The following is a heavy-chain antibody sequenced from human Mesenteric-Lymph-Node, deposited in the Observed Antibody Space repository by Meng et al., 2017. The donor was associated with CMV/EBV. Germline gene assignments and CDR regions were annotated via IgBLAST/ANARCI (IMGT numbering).Heavy chain of an antibody. CDR3: ARALTTLTQYYYHYGMDV. D-gene: IGHD4-11*01. V-gene: IGHV3-30-3*01. CDR1: GFTFSSYA. Sequence: GESLKISCAASGFTFSSYAMHWVRQAPGKGLEWVAIISYDGSNKYYADSVKGRFTISRDNSKNTLYLQMNSLRAEDTVLYYCARALTTLTQYYYHYGMDVWGQGTMVTVSS. J-gene: IGHJ6*02. CDR2: ISYDGSNK.